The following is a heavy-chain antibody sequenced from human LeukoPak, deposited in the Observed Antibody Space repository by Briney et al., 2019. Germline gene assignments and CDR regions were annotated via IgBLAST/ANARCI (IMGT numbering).Heavy chain of an antibody. Sequence: GGSLRLSCAASGFTFSSYGMHWVRQAPGKGLEWVAFIRYDGSNKYYADSVKGRFTISRDNPKNTLYLQMNSLRAEDTAVYYCAKPYGDYVDYWGQGTLVTVSS. V-gene: IGHV3-30*02. D-gene: IGHD4-17*01. J-gene: IGHJ4*02. CDR2: IRYDGSNK. CDR3: AKPYGDYVDY. CDR1: GFTFSSYG.